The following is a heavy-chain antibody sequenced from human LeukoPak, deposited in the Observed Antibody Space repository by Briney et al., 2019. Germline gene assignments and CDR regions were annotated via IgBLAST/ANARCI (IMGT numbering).Heavy chain of an antibody. CDR1: GGSISSYY. CDR3: ARARTVYYFDY. CDR2: IYYSGST. J-gene: IGHJ4*02. V-gene: IGHV4-59*01. Sequence: LETLSLTCTVSGGSISSYYWSWIRQPPGKGLEWIGYIYYSGSTNYNPSLKSRVTISVDTSKNQFSLKLSSVTAADTAVYYCARARTVYYFDYWGQGTLVTVSS.